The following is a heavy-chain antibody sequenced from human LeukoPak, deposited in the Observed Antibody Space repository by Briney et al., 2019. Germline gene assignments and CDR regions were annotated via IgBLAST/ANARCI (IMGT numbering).Heavy chain of an antibody. D-gene: IGHD2-15*01. CDR1: GFTFDDYA. J-gene: IGHJ4*02. V-gene: IGHV3-9*01. CDR2: INWNSGSI. Sequence: GGSLRLSCAASGFTFDDYAMHWVRQAPGKGLEWVSGINWNSGSIGYAGSVKGRFTISRDNAKNSLYLQMNSLRAEDTAVYYCTGSPTPCYFDYWGQGTLVTVSS. CDR3: TGSPTPCYFDY.